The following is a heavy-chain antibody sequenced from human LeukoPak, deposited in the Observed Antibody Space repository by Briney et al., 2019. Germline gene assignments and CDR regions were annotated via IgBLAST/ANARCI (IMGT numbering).Heavy chain of an antibody. CDR2: ISYDGSNK. D-gene: IGHD5-18*01. J-gene: IGHJ3*02. V-gene: IGHV3-30*04. CDR1: GFTFSSYA. Sequence: PGGSLRLSCAASGFTFSSYAMHWVRQAPGKGLEWVADISYDGSNKYYADSVKGRFTISRDNSKNTLYLQMNRLRAEDTAVYYCARARSSYGYGDAFDIWGQGTMVTVSS. CDR3: ARARSSYGYGDAFDI.